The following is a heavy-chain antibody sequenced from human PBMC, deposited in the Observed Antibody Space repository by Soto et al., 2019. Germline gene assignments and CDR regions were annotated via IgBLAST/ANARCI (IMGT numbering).Heavy chain of an antibody. CDR3: AKDLLVSSSWSLEGYYYGMDV. D-gene: IGHD6-13*01. CDR2: IYYSGST. Sequence: SETLSLTCTVSGGSISSSSYYWGWIRQPPGKGLEWIGSIYYSGSTYYNPSLKSRVTISVDTSKNQFSLKLSSVTAADTAVYYCAKDLLVSSSWSLEGYYYGMDVWGQGTAVTVSS. CDR1: GGSISSSSYY. J-gene: IGHJ6*02. V-gene: IGHV4-39*02.